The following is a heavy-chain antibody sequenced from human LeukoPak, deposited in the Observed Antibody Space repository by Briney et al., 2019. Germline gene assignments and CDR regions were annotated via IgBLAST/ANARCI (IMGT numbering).Heavy chain of an antibody. V-gene: IGHV3-23*01. J-gene: IGHJ6*03. Sequence: GGSLRLSCAASGFTFSSYAMSWVRQAPGKGLEWVSAISGSGGSTYYADSVKGRFTISRDNSKNTLYLQMNSLRAEDTAVYYCAREVYSYGPPDYYYYYYMDVWGEGTTVTVSS. CDR1: GFTFSSYA. D-gene: IGHD5-18*01. CDR2: ISGSGGST. CDR3: AREVYSYGPPDYYYYYYMDV.